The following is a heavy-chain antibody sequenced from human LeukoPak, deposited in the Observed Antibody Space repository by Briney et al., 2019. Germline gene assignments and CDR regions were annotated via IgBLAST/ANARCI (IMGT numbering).Heavy chain of an antibody. CDR1: GFTFSTYN. Sequence: SPGGSLRLSCAASGFTFSTYNMNWVRRTPGKGLEWVSSITSSSTYMFYADSVRGRFTISRDNAENSLYLQMNSLRAEDTAVYYCARDTLLRYFDWPTHAFDIWGQGTMVTVSS. CDR3: ARDTLLRYFDWPTHAFDI. J-gene: IGHJ3*02. D-gene: IGHD3-9*01. V-gene: IGHV3-21*01. CDR2: ITSSSTYM.